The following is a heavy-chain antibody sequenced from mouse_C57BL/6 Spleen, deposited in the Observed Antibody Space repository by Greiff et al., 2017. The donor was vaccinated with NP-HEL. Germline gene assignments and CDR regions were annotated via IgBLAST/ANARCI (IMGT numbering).Heavy chain of an antibody. V-gene: IGHV5-16*01. Sequence: EVQLQESEGGLVQPGSSMKLSCTASGFTFSDYYMAWVRQVPEKGLEWVANINYDGSSTYYLDSLKSRFIISRDNAKNILYLQMSSLKSEDTATYYCARDNYDYDGWYFDVWGTGTTVTVSS. CDR1: GFTFSDYY. D-gene: IGHD2-4*01. CDR3: ARDNYDYDGWYFDV. J-gene: IGHJ1*03. CDR2: INYDGSST.